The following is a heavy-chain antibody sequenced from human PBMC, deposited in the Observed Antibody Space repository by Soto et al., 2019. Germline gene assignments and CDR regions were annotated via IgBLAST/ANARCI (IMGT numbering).Heavy chain of an antibody. D-gene: IGHD2-2*01. CDR3: AKDKGGRYCSRTSCLYSFDY. Sequence: GGSLRLSCTASGFTFSTYAMSWVRQAPGKGLEWVSIISDSGSTYYADSVKGRFTISRDNSKNTLYLEMNSLRAEDTAVYYCAKDKGGRYCSRTSCLYSFDYWGQGTLVTVSS. J-gene: IGHJ4*02. CDR2: ISDSGST. V-gene: IGHV3-23*01. CDR1: GFTFSTYA.